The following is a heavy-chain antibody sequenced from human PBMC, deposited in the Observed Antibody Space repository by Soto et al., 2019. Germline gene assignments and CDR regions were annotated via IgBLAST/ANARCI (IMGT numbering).Heavy chain of an antibody. Sequence: QVQLQESGPGLVKPSETLSLTCTVSGDSLTRNYWSWIRQPPGKGLDWLAYIHNGRSTNYNPSLMSRVSISLDTSKSQFSLNLNSVTAADTAVYYCARTLSGGFDYWGQGTLVTVSS. CDR1: GDSLTRNY. V-gene: IGHV4-59*01. CDR2: IHNGRST. J-gene: IGHJ4*02. CDR3: ARTLSGGFDY.